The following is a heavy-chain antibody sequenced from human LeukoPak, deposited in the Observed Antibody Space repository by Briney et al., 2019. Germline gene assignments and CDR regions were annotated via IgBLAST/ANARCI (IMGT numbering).Heavy chain of an antibody. CDR1: GFTFDDYA. V-gene: IGHV3-20*04. J-gene: IGHJ4*02. D-gene: IGHD6-13*01. Sequence: GGSLRLSCAASGFTFDDYAMHWVRQAPGKGLEWVSGINWNGGSTGYADSVKGRFTISRDNAKNSLYLQMNSLRAEDTALYYCARGYEPAAGTWLSYYFDYWGQGTLVTVSS. CDR3: ARGYEPAAGTWLSYYFDY. CDR2: INWNGGST.